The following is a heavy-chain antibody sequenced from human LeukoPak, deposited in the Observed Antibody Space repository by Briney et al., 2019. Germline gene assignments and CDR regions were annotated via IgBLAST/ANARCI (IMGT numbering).Heavy chain of an antibody. CDR3: AKLGPAVYYYDSSGSHNWFDP. D-gene: IGHD3-22*01. Sequence: ASVKVSCKASGYTFTSYAMHWVRQASGQRLEWMGWINAGNGNTKYSQEFQGRVTITRDTSASTAYMELSSLRSEDMAVYYCAKLGPAVYYYDSSGSHNWFDPWGQGTLVTVSS. CDR2: INAGNGNT. V-gene: IGHV1-3*03. CDR1: GYTFTSYA. J-gene: IGHJ5*02.